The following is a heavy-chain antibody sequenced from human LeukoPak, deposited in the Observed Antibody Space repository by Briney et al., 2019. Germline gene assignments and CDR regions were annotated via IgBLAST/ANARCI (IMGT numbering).Heavy chain of an antibody. CDR2: IIPIFGTA. D-gene: IGHD3-10*01. V-gene: IGHV1-69*13. CDR3: ARSPSSGSYYNYYYYGMDV. CDR1: GGTFSSYA. J-gene: IGHJ6*02. Sequence: SVKVSRKASGGTFSSYAISWVRQAPGQGLEWMGGIIPIFGTANYAQKFQGRVTITADESTSTAYMELSSLRSEDTAVYYCARSPSSGSYYNYYYYGMDVWGQGTTVTVSS.